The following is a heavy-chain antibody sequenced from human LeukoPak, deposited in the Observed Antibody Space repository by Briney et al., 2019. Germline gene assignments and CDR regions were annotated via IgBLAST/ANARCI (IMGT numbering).Heavy chain of an antibody. V-gene: IGHV1-2*06. CDR1: GYTFTGYY. J-gene: IGHJ5*02. CDR2: INPNNGGT. Sequence: ASVKVSCKASGYTFTGYYMHWVRQAPGQGLEWMGRINPNNGGTNYAQKFQGRVTMTRDTSISTAYMELSRLRSDDTAVYYCARGNGVGSSWYDWFDPWGQGTLVTVSS. D-gene: IGHD6-13*01. CDR3: ARGNGVGSSWYDWFDP.